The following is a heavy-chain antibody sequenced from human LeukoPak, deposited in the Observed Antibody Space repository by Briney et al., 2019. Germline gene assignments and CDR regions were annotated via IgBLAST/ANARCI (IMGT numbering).Heavy chain of an antibody. D-gene: IGHD4-17*01. CDR3: ARQPDYGDYGGWFDP. CDR2: IYYSGST. CDR1: GGSISSSSYY. Sequence: PSETLSLTCTVSGGSISSSSYYWGWIRQPPGKGLEWIGSIYYSGSTYYNPSLKSRVTISVDTSKNQFSLKLGSVTAADTAVYYCARQPDYGDYGGWFDPWGQGTLVTVSS. V-gene: IGHV4-39*01. J-gene: IGHJ5*02.